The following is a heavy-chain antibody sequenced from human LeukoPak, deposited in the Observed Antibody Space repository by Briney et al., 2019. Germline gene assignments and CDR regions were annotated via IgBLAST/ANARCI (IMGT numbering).Heavy chain of an antibody. V-gene: IGHV3-30*04. CDR3: ARAGPSGSYAYYFDY. J-gene: IGHJ4*02. Sequence: GGSLRLSCAASGFTFSSYAMHWVRQAPGKGLEWVAVISYDGSNKYYADSVKGRFTISRDNSKNTLYLQMNSLRAEDTAVYYCARAGPSGSYAYYFDYWGQGTLVTVSS. D-gene: IGHD1-26*01. CDR1: GFTFSSYA. CDR2: ISYDGSNK.